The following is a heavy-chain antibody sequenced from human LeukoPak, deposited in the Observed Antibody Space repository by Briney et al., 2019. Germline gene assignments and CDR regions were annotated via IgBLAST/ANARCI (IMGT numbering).Heavy chain of an antibody. CDR1: GGSISSYY. J-gene: IGHJ3*02. CDR2: IYYSGST. D-gene: IGHD4-23*01. Sequence: SETLSLTCTVSGGSISSYYWSWIRQPPGKGLEWIGYIYYSGSTNYNPSLKSRVTISVDTSKNQFSLKLSSVTAADTAVYYGARDLRMTYGGNRYDAFDIWGQGTMVTVSS. V-gene: IGHV4-59*01. CDR3: ARDLRMTYGGNRYDAFDI.